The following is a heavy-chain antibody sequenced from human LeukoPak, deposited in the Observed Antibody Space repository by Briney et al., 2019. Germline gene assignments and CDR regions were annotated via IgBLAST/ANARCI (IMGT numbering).Heavy chain of an antibody. J-gene: IGHJ5*02. CDR2: MNPNSGNT. CDR1: GYTFTSYD. V-gene: IGHV1-8*01. CDR3: ARGGIKYSGYDP. D-gene: IGHD5-12*01. Sequence: ASVKVSCKSSGYTFTSYDMNWVRQATGQGLEWMGWMNPNSGNTGYAQKFQGRVTMTRNTSISTDSMELSSLRSEDTAVYYLARGGIKYSGYDPWGQGTLVTVSS.